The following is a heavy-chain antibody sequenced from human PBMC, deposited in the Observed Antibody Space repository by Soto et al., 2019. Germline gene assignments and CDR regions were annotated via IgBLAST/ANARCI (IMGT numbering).Heavy chain of an antibody. CDR1: GYTFTSYC. Sequence: ASVKVSCKASGYTFTSYCISWVRQAPGQGLEWMGWISAYNGNTNYGQKLQGRVTMTTDTSTSTAYMELRSLRSDDTAVYYCARGTMLLRFLEWLFEGEDYYYYGMDVWGQGTTVTVSS. J-gene: IGHJ6*02. V-gene: IGHV1-18*01. CDR3: ARGTMLLRFLEWLFEGEDYYYYGMDV. CDR2: ISAYNGNT. D-gene: IGHD3-3*01.